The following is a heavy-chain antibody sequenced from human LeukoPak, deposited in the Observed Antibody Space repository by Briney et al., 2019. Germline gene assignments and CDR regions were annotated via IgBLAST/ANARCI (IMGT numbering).Heavy chain of an antibody. CDR2: IYHSGST. D-gene: IGHD2-2*02. Sequence: SETLSLTCAVSGYSISSGYYWGWIRQPPGKGLEWIGSIYHSGSTYYNPSLKTRVTISVDTSKNLFSLNLSSVTAADTAVYYCARGPAAINYWGQGTLVTVSS. CDR3: ARGPAAINY. J-gene: IGHJ4*02. V-gene: IGHV4-38-2*01. CDR1: GYSISSGYY.